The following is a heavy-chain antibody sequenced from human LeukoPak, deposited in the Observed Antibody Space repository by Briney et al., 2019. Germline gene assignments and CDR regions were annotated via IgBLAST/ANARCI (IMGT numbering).Heavy chain of an antibody. Sequence: SETLSLTCTVSGRSISSSSYYWGWIRQPPGMGLEWIGSIYDSGSTYYNPSLESRVTISVDTSKNQFSPKLSSVTAADTAVYYCARHLGGDYYDSSAIPWFDPWGQGTLVTVSS. CDR2: IYDSGST. CDR3: ARHLGGDYYDSSAIPWFDP. J-gene: IGHJ5*02. D-gene: IGHD3-22*01. V-gene: IGHV4-39*01. CDR1: GRSISSSSYY.